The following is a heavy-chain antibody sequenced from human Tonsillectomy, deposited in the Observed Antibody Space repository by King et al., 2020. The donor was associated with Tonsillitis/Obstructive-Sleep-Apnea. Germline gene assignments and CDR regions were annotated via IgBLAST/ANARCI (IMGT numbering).Heavy chain of an antibody. CDR3: ARHNETAPYYCCYMDV. CDR1: GYSFTSYW. V-gene: IGHV5-51*01. D-gene: IGHD1-1*01. J-gene: IGHJ6*03. CDR2: IYPGDSDT. Sequence: QLVQSGAEVKKPGESLKISCKGSGYSFTSYWIGWVRQMPGKGLEWMGIIYPGDSDTRYSPSFHGQVTISADKSSSTAYLQWSSLKASDTAMYYCARHNETAPYYCCYMDVGGKGTTVTVS.